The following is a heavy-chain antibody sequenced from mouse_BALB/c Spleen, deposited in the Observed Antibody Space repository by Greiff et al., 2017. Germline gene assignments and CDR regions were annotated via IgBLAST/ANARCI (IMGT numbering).Heavy chain of an antibody. D-gene: IGHD2-2*01. CDR3: AILLWFGY. V-gene: IGHV14-3*02. Sequence: VQLKQSGAELVKPGASVKLSCTASGFNIKDSYMHWVKQRPEQGLEWIGRIDPANGNTKYDPKFQGKATITADTSSNTAYLQLSSLTSEDTAVYYCAILLWFGYWGQGTTLTVSS. CDR1: GFNIKDSY. CDR2: IDPANGNT. J-gene: IGHJ2*01.